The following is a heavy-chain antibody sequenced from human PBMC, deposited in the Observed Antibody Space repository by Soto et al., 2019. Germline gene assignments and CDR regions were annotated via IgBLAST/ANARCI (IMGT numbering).Heavy chain of an antibody. CDR1: GYTFTGYY. CDR3: ARTVEKRNGLPFDY. CDR2: INPNSGGT. V-gene: IGHV1-2*02. Sequence: GASVKVSCKASGYTFTGYYMHWVRQAPGQGLEWMGWINPNSGGTNYAQKFQGRVTMTRDTSISTAYMELSRLRSDDTAVYYCARTVEKRNGLPFDYWGQGTLVTVSS. D-gene: IGHD2-8*01. J-gene: IGHJ4*02.